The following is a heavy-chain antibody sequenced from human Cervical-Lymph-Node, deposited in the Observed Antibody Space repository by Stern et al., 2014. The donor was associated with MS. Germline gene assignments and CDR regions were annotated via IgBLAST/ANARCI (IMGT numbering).Heavy chain of an antibody. V-gene: IGHV3-21*01. J-gene: IGHJ4*02. Sequence: EVPLLESGGGLVKPGGSLRLSCAASGFTFSTHAVNWVRQAPGKWLEWVSSISSSSSYIYYADSVKGRFTISRDNARNSLYLQMNSLRVDDTAVYYCLRDGGDYWGQGTLVTVSS. CDR1: GFTFSTHA. CDR3: LRDGGDY. D-gene: IGHD3-16*01. CDR2: ISSSSSYI.